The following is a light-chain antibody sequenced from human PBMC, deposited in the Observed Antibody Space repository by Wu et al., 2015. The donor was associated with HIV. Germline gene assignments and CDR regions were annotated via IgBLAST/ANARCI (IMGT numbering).Light chain of an antibody. CDR3: QQYESSIT. Sequence: DIQTTQSPSSLSASVGDRVTITCRATQSISNYLNWYQQKPGKAPKLLIYAASSLQSGVPSRFSGSGSGTDFTLTITRLEPEDFAVYYCQQYESSITFGQGTRLDIK. CDR2: AAS. CDR1: QSISNY. J-gene: IGKJ5*01. V-gene: IGKV1-39*01.